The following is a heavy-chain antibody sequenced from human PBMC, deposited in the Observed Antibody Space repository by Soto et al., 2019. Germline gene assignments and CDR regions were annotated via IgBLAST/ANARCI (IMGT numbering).Heavy chain of an antibody. CDR3: ARDDGLSSTNVKAFDI. D-gene: IGHD2-2*01. V-gene: IGHV3-21*01. CDR1: GFTFSRYY. CDR2: ISTTSTYT. J-gene: IGHJ3*02. Sequence: GGSLRLSCAASGFTFSRYYMNWVRQSPGKGLEWVSSISTTSTYTHYADSLKGRFTISRDNAKKLLYLQMDSLRAEDTAVYYCARDDGLSSTNVKAFDIWGQGTKVTVSS.